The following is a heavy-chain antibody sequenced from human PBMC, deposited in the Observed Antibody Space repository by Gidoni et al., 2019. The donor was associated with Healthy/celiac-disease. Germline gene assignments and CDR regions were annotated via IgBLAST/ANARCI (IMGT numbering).Heavy chain of an antibody. CDR3: ARVGVRFGGPLGGY. V-gene: IGHV1-8*01. CDR1: GYTFTRYD. D-gene: IGHD3-10*01. J-gene: IGHJ4*02. Sequence: QVRLVQSGAEVKTPGASVKVSCKASGYTFTRYDINWVRQATGQGLEWMGWMNPNRGNTGYAQKFQGRVTMTRNTSISTAYMELSSLRSEDTAVYYCARVGVRFGGPLGGYWGQGTLVTVSS. CDR2: MNPNRGNT.